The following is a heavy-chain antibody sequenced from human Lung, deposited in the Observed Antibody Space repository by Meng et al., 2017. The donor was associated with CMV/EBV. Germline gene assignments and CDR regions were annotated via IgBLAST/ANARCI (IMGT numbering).Heavy chain of an antibody. CDR2: ISSRSTYI. CDR1: GITFNTYS. Sequence: EGELVEAWGGLVKPGGTLRLSCAASGITFNTYSMNWVRQTPGKGLEWVATISSRSTYIYYADLGKGRFTISRDNVQNFLYLQMNSLSAEDTAVYYCATESPGFSSSFDNWGQGTLVTVSS. J-gene: IGHJ4*02. CDR3: ATESPGFSSSFDN. D-gene: IGHD6-19*01. V-gene: IGHV3-21*01.